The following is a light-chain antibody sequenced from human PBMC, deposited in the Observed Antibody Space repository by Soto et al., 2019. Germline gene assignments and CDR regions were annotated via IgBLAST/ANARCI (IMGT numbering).Light chain of an antibody. CDR2: SNY. Sequence: QSVLTQPPSASGTPGQRVTISCSGSSSNIGSKTVNWYQQLPGTAPKLLIYSNYQRPSGVPDRFSGSKSGTSASLAISGLQSEDEADYNCSAWDASLNGYVFGTGTKLTVL. CDR3: SAWDASLNGYV. V-gene: IGLV1-44*01. J-gene: IGLJ1*01. CDR1: SSNIGSKT.